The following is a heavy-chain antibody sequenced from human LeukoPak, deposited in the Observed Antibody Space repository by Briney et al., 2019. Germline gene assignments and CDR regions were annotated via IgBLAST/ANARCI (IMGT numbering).Heavy chain of an antibody. Sequence: SGTLSLTCTVSGGAITSDYWSWIRQSPEMGLEWIGYVFHTGVTNYNPSLRGRVIISLAASKTQFSLTLTSVTAADTALYYCARHIVGGNFDSWGPGKFVTVSS. CDR3: ARHIVGGNFDS. J-gene: IGHJ4*02. V-gene: IGHV4-59*08. D-gene: IGHD1-26*01. CDR1: GGAITSDY. CDR2: VFHTGVT.